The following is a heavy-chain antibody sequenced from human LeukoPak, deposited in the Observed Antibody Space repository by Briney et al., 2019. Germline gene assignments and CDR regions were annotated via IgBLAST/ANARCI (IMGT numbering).Heavy chain of an antibody. CDR2: IYYSGST. V-gene: IGHV4-31*03. CDR3: ARVLEVPAAPIDY. J-gene: IGHJ4*02. CDR1: GGSISSGGYY. Sequence: PSETLSLTCTVSGGSISSGGYYWSWIRQHPGKGLEWIRYIYYSGSTYYNPSLKSRVTISVDTSKNQFSLKLSSVTAADTAVYYCARVLEVPAAPIDYWGQGTLVTVSS. D-gene: IGHD2-2*01.